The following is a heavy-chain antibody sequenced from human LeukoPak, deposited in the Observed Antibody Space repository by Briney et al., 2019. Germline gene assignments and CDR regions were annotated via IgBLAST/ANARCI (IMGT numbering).Heavy chain of an antibody. D-gene: IGHD2-15*01. CDR1: GFTFSNYG. J-gene: IGHJ5*02. Sequence: PGGSLRLSCAASGFTFSNYGMSWVRQAPGKGLERVSALSASGGSTYYTNSVKGRFTISRDNSKNTLYLQMNSLRAEDTAVYYCAGGRDYGSLDPWGQGTLVTVSS. CDR3: AGGRDYGSLDP. CDR2: LSASGGST. V-gene: IGHV3-23*01.